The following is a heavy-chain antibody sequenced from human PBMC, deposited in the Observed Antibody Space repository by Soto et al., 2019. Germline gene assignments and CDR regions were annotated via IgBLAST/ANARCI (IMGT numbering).Heavy chain of an antibody. Sequence: QVQLVQSGAAVKKPGSSVKVSCKASGGTFSSYAISWVRQAPGQGLEWMGGIIPIFGTANYAQKFQGRVTITADESTSTAYMELSSLRSEDTAVYYCARTIFGVVMEYYYYYYGMDVWGQGTTVTVSS. CDR1: GGTFSSYA. J-gene: IGHJ6*02. D-gene: IGHD3-3*01. CDR2: IIPIFGTA. V-gene: IGHV1-69*01. CDR3: ARTIFGVVMEYYYYYYGMDV.